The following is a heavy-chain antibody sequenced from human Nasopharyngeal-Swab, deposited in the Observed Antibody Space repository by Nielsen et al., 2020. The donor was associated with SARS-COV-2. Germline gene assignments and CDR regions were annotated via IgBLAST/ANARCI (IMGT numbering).Heavy chain of an antibody. J-gene: IGHJ4*02. Sequence: GGSLRLSCAASGFTFSSYAMHWVRQAPGKGLEWVAVISYDGSNKYYADSVKGRFTISRDNAKNSLYLQMNSLRAEDTAVYYCARDIRLWFGELSHKLFDYWGQGTLVTVSS. V-gene: IGHV3-30-3*01. CDR2: ISYDGSNK. CDR3: ARDIRLWFGELSHKLFDY. CDR1: GFTFSSYA. D-gene: IGHD3-10*01.